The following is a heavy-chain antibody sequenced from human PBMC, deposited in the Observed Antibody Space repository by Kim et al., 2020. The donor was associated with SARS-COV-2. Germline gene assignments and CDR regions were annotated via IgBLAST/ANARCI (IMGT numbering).Heavy chain of an antibody. CDR2: ISYDGSNK. V-gene: IGHV3-30*04. CDR3: ARDWGLGSGGHLGWFDP. J-gene: IGHJ5*02. CDR1: GFTFSSCA. D-gene: IGHD3-10*01. Sequence: GGSLRLSCAASGFTFSSCAMHWVRQAPGKGLEWVAVISYDGSNKYYADSVKGRFTISRDNSKNTLYLQMNSLRAEDTAVYYCARDWGLGSGGHLGWFDPWGQGTLVTVSS.